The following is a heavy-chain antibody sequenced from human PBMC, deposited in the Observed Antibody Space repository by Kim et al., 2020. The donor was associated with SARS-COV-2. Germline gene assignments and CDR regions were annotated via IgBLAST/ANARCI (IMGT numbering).Heavy chain of an antibody. V-gene: IGHV3-30*04. CDR2: ISYDGSNK. J-gene: IGHJ5*02. D-gene: IGHD6-19*01. CDR1: GFTFSSYA. Sequence: GGSLRLSCAASGFTFSSYAMHWVRQAPGKGLEWVAVISYDGSNKYYADSVKGRFTISRDNSKNTLYLQMNSLRAEDTAVYYCARLAVAGRFDPWGQGTLVTVSS. CDR3: ARLAVAGRFDP.